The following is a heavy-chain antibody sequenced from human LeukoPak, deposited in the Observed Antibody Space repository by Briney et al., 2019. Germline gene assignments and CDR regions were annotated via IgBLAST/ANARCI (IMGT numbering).Heavy chain of an antibody. J-gene: IGHJ4*02. CDR1: GFTFADYA. CDR3: AKASYYYHYFDC. D-gene: IGHD3-10*01. V-gene: IGHV3-43*02. CDR2: ISANGERT. Sequence: GGSLRLSCAPSGFTFADYAMHWVRQAPGKGLEWVALISANGERTYYADSVKGRFTISRDNSKDSLYLQKTSLRNEDTALYYCAKASYYYHYFDCWGLGTLVTVSS.